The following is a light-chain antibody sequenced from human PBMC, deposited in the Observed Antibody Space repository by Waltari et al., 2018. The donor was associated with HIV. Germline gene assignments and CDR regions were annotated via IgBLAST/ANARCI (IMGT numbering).Light chain of an antibody. J-gene: IGLJ3*02. CDR1: SSNIGAGYD. V-gene: IGLV1-40*01. CDR3: QSYDSSLSGV. Sequence: QSVLTQPPSVSGAPGQRVTIPCPGSSSNIGAGYDVHWYQHLPGTAPKLLIYGNNNRPSGVPDRFSGSKSGTSASLAITGLQADDEADYYCQSYDSSLSGVFGGGTKLTVL. CDR2: GNN.